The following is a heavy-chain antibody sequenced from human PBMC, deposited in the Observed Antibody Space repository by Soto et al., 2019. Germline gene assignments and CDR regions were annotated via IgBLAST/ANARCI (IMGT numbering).Heavy chain of an antibody. Sequence: PGESLKISCKGSGYSFTSYWIGWVRQMPGKGLEWMGIIYPGDSDTRYSPSFQGQVTISADKSISTAYLQWSSLKASDTAMYYCARILEWHNDAFDIWGQGTMVTVSS. D-gene: IGHD3-3*01. CDR3: ARILEWHNDAFDI. CDR1: GYSFTSYW. V-gene: IGHV5-51*01. J-gene: IGHJ3*02. CDR2: IYPGDSDT.